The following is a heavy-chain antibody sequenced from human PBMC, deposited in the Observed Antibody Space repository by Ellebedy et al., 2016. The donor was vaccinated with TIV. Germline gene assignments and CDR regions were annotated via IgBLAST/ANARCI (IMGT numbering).Heavy chain of an antibody. Sequence: GESLKISCAASGFNFGRKLMAWVRQAPGKGLEWVSSITGGSSDTYYADSVKGRFTISRDNAKNSVFLQMDSLRAEDTAVYYCATSRGYTARYFEDWGQGTLVTVSS. CDR2: ITGGSSDT. CDR1: GFNFGRKL. CDR3: ATSRGYTARYFED. V-gene: IGHV3-21*01. D-gene: IGHD5-12*01. J-gene: IGHJ4*02.